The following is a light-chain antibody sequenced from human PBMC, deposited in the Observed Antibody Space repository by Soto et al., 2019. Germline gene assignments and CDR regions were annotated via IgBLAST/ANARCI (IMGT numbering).Light chain of an antibody. V-gene: IGLV1-47*01. CDR3: AAWDDTLSAYV. Sequence: QSALTQPPSASGTPGQRVTISCSGSSSNIGSNYVYWYQQLPGTAPKLLIYRNNQRPSGVPDRFSGSKSGTSASLAISGLRSEDEADYYCAAWDDTLSAYVFGNGTKVTV. CDR2: RNN. CDR1: SSNIGSNY. J-gene: IGLJ1*01.